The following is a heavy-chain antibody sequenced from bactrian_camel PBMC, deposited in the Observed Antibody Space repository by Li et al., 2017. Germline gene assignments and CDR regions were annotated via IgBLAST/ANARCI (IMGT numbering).Heavy chain of an antibody. CDR3: AQIRAPPPWNGYDD. Sequence: HVQLVESGGGLVQPGGSLRLSCSAGGSTSMYWWMGWVRQTPGKGLEWVSTLKWDGTDTYCADFVKGRFTISRGNTKNTLYLQLNSLKTEDTAMYYCAQIRAPPPWNGYDDWGQGTQVTVS. CDR1: GSTSMYWW. CDR2: LKWDGTDT. J-gene: IGHJ4*01. V-gene: IGHV3S6*01.